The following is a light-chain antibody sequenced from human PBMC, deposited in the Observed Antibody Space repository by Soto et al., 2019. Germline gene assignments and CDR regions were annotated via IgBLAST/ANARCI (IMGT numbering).Light chain of an antibody. Sequence: DIQMTQSPSSLSASVGDRVTITCRASQGISNYLAWYQQQPGKVPKLLIYVASTLQSGVPYRFSGSGSGTDFTLTISSLQPEDVATYYCQKYHSAPWTFGQGTKVEIK. CDR3: QKYHSAPWT. CDR1: QGISNY. J-gene: IGKJ1*01. CDR2: VAS. V-gene: IGKV1-27*01.